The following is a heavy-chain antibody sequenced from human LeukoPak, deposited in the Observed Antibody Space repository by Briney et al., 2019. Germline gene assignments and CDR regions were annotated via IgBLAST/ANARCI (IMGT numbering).Heavy chain of an antibody. CDR1: GFTFSSYA. CDR3: ARGLDDYFDY. Sequence: PGGSLRLSCAASGFTFSSYAMHWVRQAPRKGLEWVAVISYDGSNKYYADSVKGRFTISRDNSKNTLYLQMNSLRAEDTAVYYCARGLDDYFDYWGQGTLVTVSS. J-gene: IGHJ4*02. CDR2: ISYDGSNK. V-gene: IGHV3-30*04.